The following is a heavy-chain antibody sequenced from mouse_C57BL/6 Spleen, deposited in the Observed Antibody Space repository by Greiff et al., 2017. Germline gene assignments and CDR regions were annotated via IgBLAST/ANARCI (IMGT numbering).Heavy chain of an antibody. CDR3: SRRNSNYRRFDY. D-gene: IGHD2-5*01. CDR1: GYTFTSYW. J-gene: IGHJ2*01. V-gene: IGHV1-64*01. Sequence: QVQLQQSGAELVKPGASVKLSCKASGYTFTSYWMHWVKQRPGQGLEWIGMINPNSGSTNYNEKFKSKATLTVDKSSSTAYMQLSSLTSEDSAVYYCSRRNSNYRRFDYWGQGTTLTVSS. CDR2: INPNSGST.